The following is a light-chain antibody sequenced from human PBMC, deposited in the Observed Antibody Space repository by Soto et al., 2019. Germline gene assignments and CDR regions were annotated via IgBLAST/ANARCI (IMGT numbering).Light chain of an antibody. CDR3: QQYNSYPRA. CDR1: QSISSW. J-gene: IGKJ4*01. V-gene: IGKV1-5*01. CDR2: DAS. Sequence: DIQMTQSPSTLSASVGDRVTITCRASQSISSWLDWYQQKPGKAPKLLIYDASSLESGVPSRFSGSGSGTEFSLTIRGLQPDDFATYYCQQYNSYPRAFGGGTKVEIK.